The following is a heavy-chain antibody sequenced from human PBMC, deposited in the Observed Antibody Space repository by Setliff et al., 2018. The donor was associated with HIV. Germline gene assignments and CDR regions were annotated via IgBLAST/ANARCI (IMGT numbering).Heavy chain of an antibody. J-gene: IGHJ5*02. D-gene: IGHD3-10*01. CDR1: GGSFSDNY. CDR2: INHNGNI. CDR3: ARHGSNWFDP. V-gene: IGHV4-34*01. Sequence: SETLSLTCAVYGGSFSDNYWSWIRQPPGKGLDWIAEINHNGNINYNPSLKSRVTISVDTSKNQFYLRLSSVTAADTAVYYCARHGSNWFDPWGQGTQVTVSS.